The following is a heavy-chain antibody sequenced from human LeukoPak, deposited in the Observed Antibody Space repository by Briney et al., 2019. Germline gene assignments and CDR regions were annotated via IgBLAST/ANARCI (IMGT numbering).Heavy chain of an antibody. V-gene: IGHV1-2*02. CDR3: ARSAGGGSLDY. Sequence: ASVKVSCKASGYTFIGYYMHWVRQAPGQGLEWMGWINPNSGGTNYAQNFQGRVTLTRDTSISTAYMELSRLTSDDTAVYYCARSAGGGSLDYWGQGTLVTVSS. J-gene: IGHJ4*02. CDR2: INPNSGGT. CDR1: GYTFIGYY. D-gene: IGHD1-26*01.